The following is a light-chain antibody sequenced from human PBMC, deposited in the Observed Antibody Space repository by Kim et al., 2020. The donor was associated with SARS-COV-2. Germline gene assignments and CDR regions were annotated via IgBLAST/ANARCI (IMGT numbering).Light chain of an antibody. CDR1: KLGDKY. CDR3: QAWDSSTGGV. Sequence: SPGQKASITGSGDKLGDKYACWYQQKPGQSPVLVIYQDSKRPSGIPERFSGSNSGNTATLTISGTQAMDEADYYCQAWDSSTGGVFGTGTKVTVL. CDR2: QDS. J-gene: IGLJ1*01. V-gene: IGLV3-1*01.